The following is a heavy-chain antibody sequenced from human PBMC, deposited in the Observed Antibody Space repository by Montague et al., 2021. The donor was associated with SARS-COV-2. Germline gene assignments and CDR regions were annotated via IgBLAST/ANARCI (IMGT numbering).Heavy chain of an antibody. CDR3: ARHALGYFDWLNEGYFDY. Sequence: SETLSLTCTVSGGSISSYYWSWIRQPPGKGLEWIGYIYYSGSTNYNPSLKSRVTISIDTSKNQFSLKLRSVTAADTAVYYCARHALGYFDWLNEGYFDYWGQGTLVTVSS. J-gene: IGHJ4*02. CDR1: GGSISSYY. D-gene: IGHD3-9*01. CDR2: IYYSGST. V-gene: IGHV4-59*08.